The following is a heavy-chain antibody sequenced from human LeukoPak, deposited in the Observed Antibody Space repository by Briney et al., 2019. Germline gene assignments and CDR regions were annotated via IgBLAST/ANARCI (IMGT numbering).Heavy chain of an antibody. Sequence: ASVKVSCKASGYTFTGYYMHWVRQAPGQGLEWMGWINPNSGGTNYAQKFQGRVTMTRDTSISTAYMELSRLRSDDTAVYYCARDLEIVVVPAAIKGFDPWGQGTLVTVSS. D-gene: IGHD2-2*01. CDR2: INPNSGGT. J-gene: IGHJ5*02. CDR1: GYTFTGYY. V-gene: IGHV1-2*02. CDR3: ARDLEIVVVPAAIKGFDP.